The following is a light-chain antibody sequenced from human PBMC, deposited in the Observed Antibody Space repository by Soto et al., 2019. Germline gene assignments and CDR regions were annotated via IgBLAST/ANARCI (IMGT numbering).Light chain of an antibody. Sequence: DIQMTQSPSTLSASIGDRVTISCPASQSSGSCLAWYQQKPGEAPRLLIYDASAMPRGVPSRFSGSGSGTNFTLTIASLQPDDFATYYCQQYETFSGTFGPGTKVDIK. V-gene: IGKV1-5*01. CDR2: DAS. J-gene: IGKJ1*01. CDR3: QQYETFSGT. CDR1: QSSGSC.